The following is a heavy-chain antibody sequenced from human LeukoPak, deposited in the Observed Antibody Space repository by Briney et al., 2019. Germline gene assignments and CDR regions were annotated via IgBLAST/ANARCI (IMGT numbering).Heavy chain of an antibody. CDR2: IRYDGSNK. CDR3: ANDPTYYDFWSGPQGY. V-gene: IGHV3-30*02. CDR1: GFTFSSYG. Sequence: GGSLRLSCAASGFTFSSYGMHWVRQAPGKGLEWVAFIRYDGSNKYYADSVKGRFTISRDNSKNTLYLQMNSLRAEDTAVYYCANDPTYYDFWSGPQGYWGQGTLVTVSS. D-gene: IGHD3-3*01. J-gene: IGHJ4*02.